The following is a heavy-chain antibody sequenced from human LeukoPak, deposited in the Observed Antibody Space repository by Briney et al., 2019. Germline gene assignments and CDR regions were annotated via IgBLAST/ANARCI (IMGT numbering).Heavy chain of an antibody. CDR3: ARLTLSSGWLDY. Sequence: GESLKISCNGSGYRFTSYWIGWVRQMPGKGLEWMGIIYPGDSGTRYSPSFQGQVTISADKSISTAYLQWSSLKASDTAMYYCARLTLSSGWLDYWGQGTLVTVSS. CDR2: IYPGDSGT. V-gene: IGHV5-51*01. J-gene: IGHJ4*02. D-gene: IGHD6-19*01. CDR1: GYRFTSYW.